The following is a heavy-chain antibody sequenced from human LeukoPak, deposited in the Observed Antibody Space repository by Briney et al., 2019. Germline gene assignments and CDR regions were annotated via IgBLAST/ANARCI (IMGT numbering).Heavy chain of an antibody. J-gene: IGHJ6*02. CDR3: ARATVTTFLPVWGYYGMDV. D-gene: IGHD4-17*01. Sequence: ASVKVSCKASGYTFTGYYMHWVRQAPGQGLEWMGWINPNSGGTNYAQKFQGRVTMTRDTSISTAYMELSRLRSDDTAVYYCARATVTTFLPVWGYYGMDVWGQGTTVTVSS. V-gene: IGHV1-2*02. CDR1: GYTFTGYY. CDR2: INPNSGGT.